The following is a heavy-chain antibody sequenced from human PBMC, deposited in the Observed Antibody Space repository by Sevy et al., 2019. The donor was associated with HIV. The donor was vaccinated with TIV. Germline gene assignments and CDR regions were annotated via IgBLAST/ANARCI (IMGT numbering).Heavy chain of an antibody. J-gene: IGHJ5*02. CDR2: TYYRSKWYN. D-gene: IGHD3-3*01. V-gene: IGHV6-1*01. CDR3: ARAITIFGLTIMLDP. CDR1: GDSVSSSSVA. Sequence: KQSQTLSLTCAISGDSVSSSSVAWNWIRQSPSRGLEWLGRTYYRSKWYNDYALSVKNRIIISPDTSKNQLSLQLNSVTTEDTAVYYCARAITIFGLTIMLDPWGLGTLVTVSS.